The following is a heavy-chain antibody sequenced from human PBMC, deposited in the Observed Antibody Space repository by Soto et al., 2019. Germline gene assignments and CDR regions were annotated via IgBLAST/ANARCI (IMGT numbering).Heavy chain of an antibody. V-gene: IGHV3-72*01. CDR1: GFIFSDHY. CDR3: TREDFSNWNDVTHFGS. Sequence: RGSLRLSCPASGFIFSDHYMDWFRQAPGKWLEWVGRSAKKADSYTTEYGASVKGRFTISRDGSKNSLYLQMNSLKTEDTAVYYSTREDFSNWNDVTHFGSWGQGTLVTVSS. J-gene: IGHJ4*02. CDR2: SAKKADSYTT. D-gene: IGHD1-20*01.